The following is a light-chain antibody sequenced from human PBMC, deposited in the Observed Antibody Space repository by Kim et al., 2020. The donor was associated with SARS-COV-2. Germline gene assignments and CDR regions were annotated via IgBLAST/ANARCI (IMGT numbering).Light chain of an antibody. J-gene: IGLJ2*01. CDR3: QAWDSSTVV. CDR2: QDS. Sequence: SYELTQPPSVSVSPGQTASITCFGDKLGDKYACWYQQKPGQSPVLVIYQDSKRPSGIPERFSGSNSGNTATLTISETQAMDEADYYCQAWDSSTVVFGGG. CDR1: KLGDKY. V-gene: IGLV3-1*01.